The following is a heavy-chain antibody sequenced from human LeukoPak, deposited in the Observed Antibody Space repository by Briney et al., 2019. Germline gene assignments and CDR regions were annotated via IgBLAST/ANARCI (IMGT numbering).Heavy chain of an antibody. CDR3: ARTDGGIPLYYFDY. Sequence: GGSLRLSCAASGFTFSDYYMSWIRQAPGKGLEWGSYISSSGCPIYYPHSVKGRFTISRDNAKNSLYLQMNSLRAEDTAVYYCARTDGGIPLYYFDYWGQGTLVTVSS. CDR1: GFTFSDYY. CDR2: ISSSGCPI. V-gene: IGHV3-11*04. D-gene: IGHD3-16*01. J-gene: IGHJ4*02.